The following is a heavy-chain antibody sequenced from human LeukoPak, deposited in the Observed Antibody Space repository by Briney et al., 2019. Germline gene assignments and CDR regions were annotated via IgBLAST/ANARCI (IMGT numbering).Heavy chain of an antibody. CDR2: ISGNNDDT. J-gene: IGHJ4*02. V-gene: IGHV1-18*03. D-gene: IGHD3-10*01. Sequence: ASVKVSSKASGDTFTNYGISWVRQAPGRGLEWMAWISGNNDDTNCAQKFQDRVTMTADTSTDTAYMELRGLRSDDMAVYYCATLAVVRGVIFDYWGQGTLVTVSS. CDR1: GDTFTNYG. CDR3: ATLAVVRGVIFDY.